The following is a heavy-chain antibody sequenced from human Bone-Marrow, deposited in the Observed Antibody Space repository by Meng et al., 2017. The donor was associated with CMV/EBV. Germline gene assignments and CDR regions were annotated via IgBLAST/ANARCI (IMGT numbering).Heavy chain of an antibody. CDR1: GGSFSGYC. V-gene: IGHV4-34*01. CDR3: ARRRSTMLRGVVQMCDY. J-gene: IGHJ4*02. CDR2: INHSGST. Sequence: GGSFSGYCWSWIRQPPGKGLEWIGEINHSGSTHYNPSPKRRVTISISTSRNPLTLKLKTVTTADTAVYDWARRRSTMLRGVVQMCDYWGQGTLVTVSS. D-gene: IGHD3-10*01.